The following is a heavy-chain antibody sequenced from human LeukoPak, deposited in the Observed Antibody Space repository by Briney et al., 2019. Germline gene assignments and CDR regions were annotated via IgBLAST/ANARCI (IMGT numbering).Heavy chain of an antibody. CDR1: GFTFSSYW. V-gene: IGHV3-30*02. CDR3: AKDLRVPAAATFDYFDY. CDR2: VRYDGINK. D-gene: IGHD2-2*01. J-gene: IGHJ4*02. Sequence: GGSLRLSCAASGFTFSSYWMHWVRQAPGKGLEWVAFVRYDGINKYYVDSVKGRFTISRDNSKNTLYLQMNSLRAEDTAMYYCAKDLRVPAAATFDYFDYWGQGTLVTVSS.